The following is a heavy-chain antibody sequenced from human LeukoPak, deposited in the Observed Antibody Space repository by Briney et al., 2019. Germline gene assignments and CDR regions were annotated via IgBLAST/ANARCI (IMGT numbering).Heavy chain of an antibody. D-gene: IGHD6-13*01. V-gene: IGHV1-24*01. Sequence: GASVKVSCKVSGYTLTELSMHWVRQAPGKGLEWMGGFDPEDGETIYAQKFQGRVTMTEDTSTDTAYMELSSLRSEDTAVYYCATTLVGDSSSWYSRFFDYWGQGTLVTASS. J-gene: IGHJ4*02. CDR3: ATTLVGDSSSWYSRFFDY. CDR1: GYTLTELS. CDR2: FDPEDGET.